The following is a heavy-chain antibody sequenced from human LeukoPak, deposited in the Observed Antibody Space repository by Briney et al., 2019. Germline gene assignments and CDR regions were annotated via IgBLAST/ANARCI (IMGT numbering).Heavy chain of an antibody. J-gene: IGHJ4*02. Sequence: ASVKVSCKASGYTFTSYDINWVRQATGQGLEWMGWMNPNSGNTGYAQKFQGRVTMTRNTSISTAYMELSSLRSEDTAVYYCARGSYYYGSGSYYNGIDYWGQGTLVTVSS. CDR2: MNPNSGNT. D-gene: IGHD3-10*01. V-gene: IGHV1-8*01. CDR3: ARGSYYYGSGSYYNGIDY. CDR1: GYTFTSYD.